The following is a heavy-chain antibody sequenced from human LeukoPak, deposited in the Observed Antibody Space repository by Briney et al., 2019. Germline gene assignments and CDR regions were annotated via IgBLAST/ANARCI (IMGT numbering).Heavy chain of an antibody. V-gene: IGHV4-34*01. CDR1: GGSFSGYY. Sequence: SETLSLTCVVYGGSFSGYYWSWIRQPPGKGLEWIGEINHSGSTNYNPSLKSRVTISVDTSKNQFSLKLSSVGAADTAVYYCARSPSLGELSLGYWGQGTLVTVSS. CDR3: ARSPSLGELSLGY. J-gene: IGHJ4*02. CDR2: INHSGST. D-gene: IGHD3-16*02.